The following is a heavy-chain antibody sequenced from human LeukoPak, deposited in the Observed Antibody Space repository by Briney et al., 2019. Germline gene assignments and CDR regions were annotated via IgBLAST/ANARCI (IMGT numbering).Heavy chain of an antibody. CDR2: ISGSGGST. Sequence: PGGSLRLSCAASGFTFSSYAMSWVRQAPGKGLEWVSAISGSGGSTYYADSVKGRFTISRDNSKNTLYLQMNSLRAEDTAVYYCAKEVRYNWNDEAEDYFDYWGQGTLVTVSS. J-gene: IGHJ4*02. V-gene: IGHV3-23*01. CDR3: AKEVRYNWNDEAEDYFDY. CDR1: GFTFSSYA. D-gene: IGHD1-1*01.